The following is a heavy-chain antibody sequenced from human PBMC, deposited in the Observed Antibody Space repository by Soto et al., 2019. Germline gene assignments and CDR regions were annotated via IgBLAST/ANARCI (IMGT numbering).Heavy chain of an antibody. CDR2: IDPSDSQT. CDR3: ARQIYDSDTGPNFQYYFDS. V-gene: IGHV5-10-1*01. D-gene: IGHD3-22*01. Sequence: GEPLKISCNGSGYSFAVYWITGVRQKPGKGLAWMGRIDPSDSQTYYSPSFRGHVTISVTKSITTVFLQWSSLRASDTAMYYCARQIYDSDTGPNFQYYFDSWGQGTPVTVSS. J-gene: IGHJ4*02. CDR1: GYSFAVYW.